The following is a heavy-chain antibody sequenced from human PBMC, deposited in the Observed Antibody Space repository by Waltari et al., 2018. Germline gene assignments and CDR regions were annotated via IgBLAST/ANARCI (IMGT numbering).Heavy chain of an antibody. D-gene: IGHD2-2*01. CDR1: GFTLRSYA. Sequence: EVALLVSGGGLVQPGGSLRLSCAASGFTLRSYAMSLVRQAPGKGLEGVSVIFSGGSTYYADSVKGRFTISRDNSKNTLYLQMNSLRAEDTAVYYCGKEFHSSSLPGSDYWGQGTLVTVSS. V-gene: IGHV3-23*03. J-gene: IGHJ4*02. CDR2: IFSGGST. CDR3: GKEFHSSSLPGSDY.